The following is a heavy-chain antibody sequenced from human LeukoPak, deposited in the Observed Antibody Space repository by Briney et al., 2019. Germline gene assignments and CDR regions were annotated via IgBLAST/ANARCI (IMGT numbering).Heavy chain of an antibody. Sequence: SETLSLTCTVSGGSISNGDHYWSWIRQPPGKGLEWIGYIYYSGSTNYNPSLKSRVTISVDTSKNQFSLKLSSVTAADTAVYYCARAGDYSNYGDYYYYGMDVWGQGTTVTVSS. CDR2: IYYSGST. J-gene: IGHJ6*02. D-gene: IGHD4-11*01. V-gene: IGHV4-61*08. CDR1: GGSISNGDHY. CDR3: ARAGDYSNYGDYYYYGMDV.